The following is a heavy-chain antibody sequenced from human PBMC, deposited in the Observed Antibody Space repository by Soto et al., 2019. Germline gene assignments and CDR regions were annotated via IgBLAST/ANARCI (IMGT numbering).Heavy chain of an antibody. Sequence: VKVSCKTSGGTFSSYAISWVRQAPGQGLEWMGGIVPIVGTTTYAQKFQGRVTITADEATSTAYMQLSRLRSDDTAVYYYVRVVAIPGYPDHWGQGTLVTVSS. J-gene: IGHJ4*02. CDR1: GGTFSSYA. CDR2: IVPIVGTT. V-gene: IGHV1-69*13. D-gene: IGHD5-12*01. CDR3: VRVVAIPGYPDH.